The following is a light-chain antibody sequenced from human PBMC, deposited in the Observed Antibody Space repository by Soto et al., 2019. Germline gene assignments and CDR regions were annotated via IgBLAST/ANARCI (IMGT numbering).Light chain of an antibody. J-gene: IGKJ1*01. Sequence: EIVMTQSPATLSVSPGERGTLSCRASQSVSSSYLAWYQHKPGQSPRLLISGASTGASGIPPRFSGSGSGTEFTLTIDRLQSADFAVYYCHQHNNWWTFGQGTKVDI. CDR2: GAS. CDR1: QSVSSSY. V-gene: IGKV3-15*01. CDR3: HQHNNWWT.